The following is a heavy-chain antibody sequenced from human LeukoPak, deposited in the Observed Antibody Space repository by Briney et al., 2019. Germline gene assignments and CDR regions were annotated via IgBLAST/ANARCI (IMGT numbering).Heavy chain of an antibody. J-gene: IGHJ4*02. CDR2: ISSSSSYI. CDR1: GFTFSSYS. Sequence: GGSLRLSCAASGFTFSSYSMNWVRQAPGKGLEWVSSISSSSSYIYYADSVKGRFTISRDNAKNSLYLQMNSLRAEDTAVYYCARVRIVGATPDYWGQGTLVTVSS. V-gene: IGHV3-21*01. CDR3: ARVRIVGATPDY. D-gene: IGHD1-26*01.